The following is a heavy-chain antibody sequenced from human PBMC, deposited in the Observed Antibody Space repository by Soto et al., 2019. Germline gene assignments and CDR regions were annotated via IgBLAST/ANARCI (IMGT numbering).Heavy chain of an antibody. J-gene: IGHJ4*02. D-gene: IGHD3-22*01. CDR2: ISSYGGST. CDR3: ARDPDSSGYYYFDY. Sequence: EVQLVESGGGLVQPGGSLRLSCAASEFTFSSYAMHWVRQAPGKGLEYVSAISSYGGSTYYANSVKGRFTISRDNSKNTLYLQMVSLRAEDMAVYYCARDPDSSGYYYFDYWGQGTLVTVSS. CDR1: EFTFSSYA. V-gene: IGHV3-64*01.